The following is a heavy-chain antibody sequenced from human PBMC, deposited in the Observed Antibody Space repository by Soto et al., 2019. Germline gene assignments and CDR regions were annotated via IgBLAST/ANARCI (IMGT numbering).Heavy chain of an antibody. Sequence: QVQLVQSGAEVKKPGASVKVSCKASGYTFTGYYMHWVRQAPGQGLEWMGWINPNSGGTNYEQKFQGWVTMTRDTSISTAYMELSRLRSDDTAVYYGEREGALQDDAFDIWGQGTMVTVSS. CDR1: GYTFTGYY. CDR3: EREGALQDDAFDI. V-gene: IGHV1-2*04. CDR2: INPNSGGT. J-gene: IGHJ3*02.